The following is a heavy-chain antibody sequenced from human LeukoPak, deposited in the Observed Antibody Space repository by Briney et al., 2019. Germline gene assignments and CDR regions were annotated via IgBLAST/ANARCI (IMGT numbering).Heavy chain of an antibody. V-gene: IGHV1-2*02. CDR3: AKRSITAQYYFDY. CDR2: TNPNSGDT. Sequence: ASVKVSCKASGYTFTGYYLHWVRQAPGQGLEWMGWTNPNSGDTNYAQKFQGRVTMTRDTSISTAYMELSRLRSDDTAVYYCAKRSITAQYYFDYWGQGTLVTVSS. J-gene: IGHJ4*02. CDR1: GYTFTGYY. D-gene: IGHD6-6*01.